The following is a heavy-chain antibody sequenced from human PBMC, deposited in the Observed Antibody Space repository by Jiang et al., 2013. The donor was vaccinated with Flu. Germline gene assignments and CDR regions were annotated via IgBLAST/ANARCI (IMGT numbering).Heavy chain of an antibody. V-gene: IGHV2-70*11. D-gene: IGHD6-13*01. CDR3: ARTAAGVYYYGMDV. J-gene: IGHJ6*02. Sequence: KPTQTLTLTCTFSGFSLSTSGMCVSWIRQPPGKALEWLARIDWDDDKYYSTSLKTRLTISKDTSKNQVVLTMTNMDPVDTATYYCARTAAGVYYYGMDVWGQGTTVTVSS. CDR2: IDWDDDK. CDR1: GFSLSTSGMC.